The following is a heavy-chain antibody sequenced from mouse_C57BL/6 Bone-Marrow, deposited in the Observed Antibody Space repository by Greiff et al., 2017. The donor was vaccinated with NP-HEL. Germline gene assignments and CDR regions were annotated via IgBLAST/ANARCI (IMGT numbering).Heavy chain of an antibody. D-gene: IGHD4-1*01. CDR1: GYTFTSYW. J-gene: IGHJ1*03. V-gene: IGHV1-7*01. Sequence: VQLQQSGAELAKPGASVKLSCKASGYTFTSYWMHWVKQRPGQGLEWIGYINPSSGYTKYNQKFKDKATLTADKSYSTAYMQLSSLTYEDSAVYYCARSGLTGLLVWGTGTTVTVSS. CDR2: INPSSGYT. CDR3: ARSGLTGLLV.